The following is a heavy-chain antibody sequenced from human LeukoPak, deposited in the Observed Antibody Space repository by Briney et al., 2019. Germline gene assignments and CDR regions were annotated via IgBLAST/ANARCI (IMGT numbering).Heavy chain of an antibody. CDR1: GFTFSSYS. CDR3: ASSIDGGSFDY. D-gene: IGHD3-16*01. J-gene: IGHJ4*02. V-gene: IGHV3-21*01. Sequence: GGSLRLSCAASGFTFSSYSMNWVRQAPGKGREWVSSISSSRSYIYYADSVKGRFTISRENAKNSLYLEMNRLRAEDTGVYYWASSIDGGSFDYWGQGSMVTVSS. CDR2: ISSSRSYI.